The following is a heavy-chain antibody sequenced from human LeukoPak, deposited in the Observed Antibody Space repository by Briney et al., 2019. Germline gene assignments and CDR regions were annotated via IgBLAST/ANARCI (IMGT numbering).Heavy chain of an antibody. Sequence: GASVKVSCKASGYTFTSYGISWVRQAPGQGLEWMGWISAYNGNTNYAQKLQGRVTMTTDTSTSTAYMELRSLRSDDTAVYYCARDPDYSKYYYYYMDVWGKGTTVTVSS. CDR2: ISAYNGNT. J-gene: IGHJ6*03. D-gene: IGHD4-11*01. CDR1: GYTFTSYG. V-gene: IGHV1-18*01. CDR3: ARDPDYSKYYYYYMDV.